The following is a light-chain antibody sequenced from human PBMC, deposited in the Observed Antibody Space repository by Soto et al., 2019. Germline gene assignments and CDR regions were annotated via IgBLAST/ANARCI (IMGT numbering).Light chain of an antibody. V-gene: IGKV2-28*01. CDR1: RNLLHSNGYYY. CDR2: LGS. Sequence: EIVLTQSPLSLPVTPGKPASISCRSSRNLLHSNGYYYLDWYLQKPGQSPQLLIYLGSNRASGVPDRFSGSGSGTDFTLTISRVEAEDVGVYFCAQGLATPFTFGGGTKVEIK. J-gene: IGKJ4*01. CDR3: AQGLATPFT.